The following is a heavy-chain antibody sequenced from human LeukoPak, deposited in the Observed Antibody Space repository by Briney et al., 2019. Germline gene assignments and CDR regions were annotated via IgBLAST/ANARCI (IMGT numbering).Heavy chain of an antibody. CDR3: ARAPYSSSWSVTWFDP. D-gene: IGHD6-13*01. CDR1: GGSISSYY. CDR2: IYYSGST. V-gene: IGHV4-59*01. Sequence: SETLPLTCTVSGGSISSYYWSWIRQPPGKGLEWIGYIYYSGSTNYNPSLKSRVTISVDTSKNQFSLKLSSVTAADTAVYHCARAPYSSSWSVTWFDPWGQGTLVTVSS. J-gene: IGHJ5*02.